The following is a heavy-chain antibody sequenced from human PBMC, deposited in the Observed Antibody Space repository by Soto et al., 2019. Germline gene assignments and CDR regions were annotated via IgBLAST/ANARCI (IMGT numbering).Heavy chain of an antibody. Sequence: QVQLVESGGGVVQPGRSLRLSCAASGFTFSSYAMHWVRQAPGKGLEWVAVISYDGSNKYYADSVKGRFTISRDNSKNTXXLQMNSLRAEDTAVYYCARDGRPDRFARYYYGMDVWGQGTTVTVSS. D-gene: IGHD1-26*01. J-gene: IGHJ6*02. CDR3: ARDGRPDRFARYYYGMDV. V-gene: IGHV3-30-3*01. CDR1: GFTFSSYA. CDR2: ISYDGSNK.